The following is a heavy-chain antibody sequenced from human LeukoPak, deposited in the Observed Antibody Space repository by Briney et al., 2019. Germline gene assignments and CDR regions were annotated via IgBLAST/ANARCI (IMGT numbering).Heavy chain of an antibody. CDR3: XXXXXXXXXXXYGHFDY. D-gene: IGHD4-17*01. V-gene: IGHV3-30*03. J-gene: IGHJ4*02. CDR1: GFTFSNYG. CDR2: ISNDGNIK. Sequence: GGSLRLSCAASGFTFSNYGMHWVRQAPGKGLEWVAVISNDGNIKLYADSIKGRFTISRDNSKYTVSLQMNSLRDEDTAVYFXXXXXXXXXXXXYGHFDYWGQGTLVTVSS.